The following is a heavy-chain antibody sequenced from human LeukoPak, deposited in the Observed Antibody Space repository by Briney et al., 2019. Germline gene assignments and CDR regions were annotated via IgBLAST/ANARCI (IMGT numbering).Heavy chain of an antibody. J-gene: IGHJ4*02. Sequence: SETLSLTCTVSGGFLRPYYWTWIRQPPGKGLEWIGYIYYSGSTNDNPPLKSRVTMSLDTSKNQFSLRLNSVTEADTAVYYCARSGTVMVYLYWAQGVLVTVPS. D-gene: IGHD3-10*01. CDR3: ARSGTVMVYLY. V-gene: IGHV4-59*01. CDR1: GGFLRPYY. CDR2: IYYSGST.